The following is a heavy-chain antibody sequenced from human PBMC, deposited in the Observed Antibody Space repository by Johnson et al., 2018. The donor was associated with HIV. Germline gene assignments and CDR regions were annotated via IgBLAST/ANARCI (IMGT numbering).Heavy chain of an antibody. V-gene: IGHV3-30*03. CDR1: GFTFSDYY. CDR3: AREGAPSARDFGAFDI. D-gene: IGHD1-26*01. CDR2: ISSDESYI. Sequence: QPQLVESGGNLVKPGGSLRLSCASSGFTFSDYYMSWIRQAPGKGLEWVAVISSDESYIHYGDSVKGRFIVSKDNSKNTLYLQMSSLRAEDTAVYYCAREGAPSARDFGAFDIWGQGTMVTVSS. J-gene: IGHJ3*02.